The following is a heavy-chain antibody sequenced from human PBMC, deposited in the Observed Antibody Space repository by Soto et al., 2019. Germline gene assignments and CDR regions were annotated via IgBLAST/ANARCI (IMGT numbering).Heavy chain of an antibody. Sequence: GGSLRLSCTASGFTFNNYVMTWVRQAPGKGLEWVSSISASGGSSYYADSVKGRFTISRDNSKNTLYLQMNSLRAEDTAVYYCATGYSGYELRYYYGMDVWGQGTTVTVSS. CDR1: GFTFNNYV. CDR2: ISASGGSS. CDR3: ATGYSGYELRYYYGMDV. V-gene: IGHV3-23*01. J-gene: IGHJ6*02. D-gene: IGHD5-12*01.